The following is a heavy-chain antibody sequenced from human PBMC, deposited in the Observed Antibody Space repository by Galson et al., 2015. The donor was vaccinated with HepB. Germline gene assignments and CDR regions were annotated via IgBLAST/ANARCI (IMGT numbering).Heavy chain of an antibody. Sequence: ETLSLTCTVSGGSLSSFYWGWIRPSPEKGLEWIGYIYSSGSTHYNPSLRSRVTISMDTSKNQFSLKLTSVTAADTAVYYCARQWPQGLTFVTYFDDWGQGTLVTVSS. CDR3: ARQWPQGLTFVTYFDD. D-gene: IGHD5-24*01. J-gene: IGHJ4*02. V-gene: IGHV4-59*08. CDR2: IYSSGST. CDR1: GGSLSSFY.